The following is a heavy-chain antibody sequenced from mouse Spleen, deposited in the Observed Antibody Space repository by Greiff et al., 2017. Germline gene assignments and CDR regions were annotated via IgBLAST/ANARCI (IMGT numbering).Heavy chain of an antibody. CDR2: IWTGGGT. CDR1: GFSLTSYA. V-gene: IGHV2-9-1*01. J-gene: IGHJ4*01. D-gene: IGHD2-14*01. CDR3: ARNKNYRYDEDAMDY. Sequence: VQGVESGPGLVAPSQSLSITCTVSGFSLTSYAISWVRQPPGKGLEWLGVIWTGGGTNYNSALKSRLSISKDNSKSQVFLKMNSLQTDDTARYYCARNKNYRYDEDAMDYWGQGTSVTVSS.